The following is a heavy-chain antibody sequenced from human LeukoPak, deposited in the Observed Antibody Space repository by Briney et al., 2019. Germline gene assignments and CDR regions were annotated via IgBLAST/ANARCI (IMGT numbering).Heavy chain of an antibody. CDR2: INPNSGGT. D-gene: IGHD4-23*01. Sequence: ASVKVSCRASGYTFTGYYMHWVRQAPGQGLEWMGWINPNSGGTNYAQKFQGRVTMTRDTSISTAYMELSRLRSDDTAVYYCASALYDYGGNSDWGQGTLVTVSS. J-gene: IGHJ4*02. CDR1: GYTFTGYY. V-gene: IGHV1-2*02. CDR3: ASALYDYGGNSD.